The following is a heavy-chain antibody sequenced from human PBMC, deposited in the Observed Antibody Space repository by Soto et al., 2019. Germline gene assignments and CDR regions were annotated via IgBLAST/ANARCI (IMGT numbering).Heavy chain of an antibody. V-gene: IGHV3-13*05. CDR3: AKDSWAIFGVPAGEYYAMDV. Sequence: GGSRRLSCEASGFTFRNYDMHWVRQGTGKGLEWVSGISAAGDPDYADSVEGRFTISRENAQNSFFLQMNSLRVEDAAEYFCAKDSWAIFGVPAGEYYAMDVWGQGTTVTVSS. D-gene: IGHD3-3*01. J-gene: IGHJ6*02. CDR2: ISAAGDP. CDR1: GFTFRNYD.